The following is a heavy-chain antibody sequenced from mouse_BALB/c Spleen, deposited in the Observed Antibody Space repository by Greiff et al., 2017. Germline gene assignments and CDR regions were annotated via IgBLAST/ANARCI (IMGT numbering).Heavy chain of an antibody. CDR2: ISSGGSYT. CDR3: ARHRGNYAYYAMDY. J-gene: IGHJ4*01. V-gene: IGHV5-9-3*01. Sequence: EVHLVESGGGLVKPGGSLKLSCAASGFTFSSYAMSWVRQTPEKRLEWVATISSGGSYTYYPDSVKGRFTISRDNAKNTLYLQMSSLRSEDTAMYYCARHRGNYAYYAMDYWGQGTSVTVSS. D-gene: IGHD2-1*01. CDR1: GFTFSSYA.